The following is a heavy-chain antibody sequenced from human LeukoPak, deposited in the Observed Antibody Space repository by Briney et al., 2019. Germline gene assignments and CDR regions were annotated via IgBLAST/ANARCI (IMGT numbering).Heavy chain of an antibody. J-gene: IGHJ3*02. CDR2: ISAYNGNT. CDR3: ARDFRGNTVTSKGYTFDI. V-gene: IGHV1-18*01. Sequence: VASVKVSCKASGYTFTSYGITWVRQAPGQGLEWMGWISAYNGNTNYAQRLQGRVTMTTDTSTSTAYMELRSLRSGDTAVNYCARDFRGNTVTSKGYTFDIWGQGTMVTVSS. D-gene: IGHD4-17*01. CDR1: GYTFTSYG.